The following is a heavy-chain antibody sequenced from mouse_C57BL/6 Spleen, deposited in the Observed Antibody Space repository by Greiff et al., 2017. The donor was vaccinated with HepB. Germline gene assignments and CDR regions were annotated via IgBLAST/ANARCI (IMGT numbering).Heavy chain of an antibody. Sequence: DVKLQESGPGLVKPSQSLSLTCSVTGYSITSGYYWNWIRQFPGNKLEWMGYISYDGSNNYNPSLKNRISITRDTSKNQFFLKLNSVTTEDTATYYCASRGYDYDWYFDVWGTGTTVTVSS. CDR1: GYSITSGYY. V-gene: IGHV3-6*01. J-gene: IGHJ1*03. CDR2: ISYDGSN. D-gene: IGHD2-4*01. CDR3: ASRGYDYDWYFDV.